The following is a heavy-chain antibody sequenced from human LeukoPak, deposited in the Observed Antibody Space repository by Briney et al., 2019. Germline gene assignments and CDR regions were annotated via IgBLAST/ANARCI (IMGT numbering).Heavy chain of an antibody. CDR1: GYTFTSYY. CDR3: ARNTAAAMFSPLSYYMDV. Sequence: ASVKVSCKASGYTFTSYYMHWVRQAPGQGLEWMGIINPSGGSTSYAQKFQGRVTMTRDMSTSTVYMELSSLRSEDTAVYYCARNTAAAMFSPLSYYMDVWGKGTTVTVSS. V-gene: IGHV1-46*01. CDR2: INPSGGST. D-gene: IGHD2-2*01. J-gene: IGHJ6*03.